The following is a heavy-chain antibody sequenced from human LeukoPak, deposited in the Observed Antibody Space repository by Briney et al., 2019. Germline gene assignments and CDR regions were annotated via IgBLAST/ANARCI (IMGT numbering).Heavy chain of an antibody. CDR1: GGSISSGDYS. CDR3: AISIYSSGYYNDY. J-gene: IGHJ4*02. CDR2: VYYTGNT. Sequence: PSETLSLTCTVSGGSISSGDYSWYWIRQPPGKGLEWIGYVYYTGNTYYNPSLKSRVTLSVDTSKNQFSLKLSSVTAADTAVYYCAISIYSSGYYNDYWGQGTLVTVSS. D-gene: IGHD3-22*01. V-gene: IGHV4-30-4*08.